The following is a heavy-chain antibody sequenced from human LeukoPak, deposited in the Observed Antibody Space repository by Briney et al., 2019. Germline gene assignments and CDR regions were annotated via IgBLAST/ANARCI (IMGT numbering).Heavy chain of an antibody. D-gene: IGHD2-15*01. J-gene: IGHJ6*02. CDR2: ISGSGGST. CDR1: GFTFSSYA. V-gene: IGHV3-23*01. CDR3: ARTLYCSGGSCYSTGPYYYYGMDV. Sequence: GGSLRLSCAASGFTFSSYAMSWVRQAPGKGLEWVSAISGSGGSTYYADSVKGRFTISRDNSKNTLYLQMNSLRAEDTAVYYCARTLYCSGGSCYSTGPYYYYGMDVWGQGTTVTVSS.